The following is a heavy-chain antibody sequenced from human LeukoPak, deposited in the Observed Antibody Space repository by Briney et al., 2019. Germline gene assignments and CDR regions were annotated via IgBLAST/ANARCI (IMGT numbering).Heavy chain of an antibody. Sequence: SETLSLTCTVSGGSISSYYWSWIRQPAGKGLEWIGRIYTSGSTNYNPSLKSRVTMSVDTSKNQFSLKLSSVTAADTAVYYCARGLGSSSWNRLYYYYYGMDVWGQGTTVTVSS. CDR3: ARGLGSSSWNRLYYYYYGMDV. D-gene: IGHD6-13*01. V-gene: IGHV4-4*07. CDR1: GGSISSYY. CDR2: IYTSGST. J-gene: IGHJ6*02.